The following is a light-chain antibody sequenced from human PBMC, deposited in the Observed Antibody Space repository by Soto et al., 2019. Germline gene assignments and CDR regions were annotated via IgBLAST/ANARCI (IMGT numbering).Light chain of an antibody. Sequence: DIQMTHSPSSLAASVGDRVTITSRASQGISIYLAWYQQKPGKAPKLLIYAASTLQSGVPSRFSGSGSGTDFTLTISSLQPEDFATYYCQQLNSYLPLTFGGGTKVDIK. V-gene: IGKV1-9*01. CDR3: QQLNSYLPLT. J-gene: IGKJ4*01. CDR1: QGISIY. CDR2: AAS.